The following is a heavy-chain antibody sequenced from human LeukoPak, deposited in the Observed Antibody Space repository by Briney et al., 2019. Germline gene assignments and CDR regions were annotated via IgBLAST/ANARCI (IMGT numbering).Heavy chain of an antibody. D-gene: IGHD2-2*01. CDR1: GFTFSNAW. V-gene: IGHV3-15*07. Sequence: GGSLRLSCAASGFTFSNAWMNWVRQAPGKGLEWVGRIKSKTDGGTTDYAAPVKGRFTISRDDSKSTLYLQMNSLKTEDTAVYYCTTGRYCSSTSCYDGMDVWGQGTTVTVSS. CDR2: IKSKTDGGTT. CDR3: TTGRYCSSTSCYDGMDV. J-gene: IGHJ6*02.